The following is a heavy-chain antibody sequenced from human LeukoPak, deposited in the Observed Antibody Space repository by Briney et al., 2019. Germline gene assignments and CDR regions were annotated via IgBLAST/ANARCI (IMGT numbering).Heavy chain of an antibody. CDR2: IFHDGTT. D-gene: IGHD3-3*01. Sequence: LETLSLTCSVSGYSISSGYYWGWIRQPPGKGLEWIGTIFHDGTTYYNPSLKSRVTISVEKSKNQFSLRLNFVTAADTAVYYCARAIDDFRSGYYLALGYWGQGTLVTVSS. CDR1: GYSISSGYY. V-gene: IGHV4-38-2*02. CDR3: ARAIDDFRSGYYLALGY. J-gene: IGHJ4*02.